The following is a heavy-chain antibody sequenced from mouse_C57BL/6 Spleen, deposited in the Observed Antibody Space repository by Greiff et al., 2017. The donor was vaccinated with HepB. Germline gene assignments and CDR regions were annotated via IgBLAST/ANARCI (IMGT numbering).Heavy chain of an antibody. Sequence: VQLQQSGAELVRPGASVKLSCTASGFNIKDDYMHWVKQRPEQGLEWIGWIDPENGDTEYASKFQGKATITADTSSNTAYLQLSSLTSEDTAVYYCTTSDSNPNYYAMDYWGQGTSVTVSS. CDR2: IDPENGDT. CDR3: TTSDSNPNYYAMDY. J-gene: IGHJ4*01. CDR1: GFNIKDDY. V-gene: IGHV14-4*01. D-gene: IGHD2-5*01.